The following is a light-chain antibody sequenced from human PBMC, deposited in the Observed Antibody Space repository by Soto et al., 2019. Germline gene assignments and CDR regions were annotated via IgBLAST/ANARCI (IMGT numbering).Light chain of an antibody. Sequence: EIVLTQSPGPLSLSPGERATLSCRASQSVSSNYLAWYQQKPGQAPRLLIYDASTRATGIPDRFSGSGSGTDFTLTISRLEPEDFAVYYCQQYGSSPRTFGQGTKLEIK. CDR2: DAS. J-gene: IGKJ2*01. CDR1: QSVSSNY. V-gene: IGKV3-20*01. CDR3: QQYGSSPRT.